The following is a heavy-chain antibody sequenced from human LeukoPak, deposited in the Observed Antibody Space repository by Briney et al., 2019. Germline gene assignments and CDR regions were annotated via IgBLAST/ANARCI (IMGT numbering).Heavy chain of an antibody. CDR2: ISSSSGTI. Sequence: GGSLRLSCAASGFTFSSYSMNWVRQAPGKGLEWVSYISSSSGTIYYADSVKGRFTISRDNAKNSLYLQMDSLRDEDTAVYYCARGHCGGDCFFPVDYWGQGTLVTVSS. J-gene: IGHJ4*02. D-gene: IGHD2-21*02. CDR1: GFTFSSYS. V-gene: IGHV3-48*02. CDR3: ARGHCGGDCFFPVDY.